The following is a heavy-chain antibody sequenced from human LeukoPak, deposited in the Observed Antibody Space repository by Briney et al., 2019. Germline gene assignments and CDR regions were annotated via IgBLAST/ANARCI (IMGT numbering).Heavy chain of an antibody. CDR1: GYTFTGYY. V-gene: IGHV1-2*02. Sequence: GASVKVSCKASGYTFTGYYMHWVRQAPGQGLEWMGWINPNSGGTNYAQKFQGRVTMTRDTSISTAYMELSRLRSDDTAVYYCAREATRGYSGYGWFDPWGQGTLVTVSS. J-gene: IGHJ5*02. CDR2: INPNSGGT. D-gene: IGHD5-12*01. CDR3: AREATRGYSGYGWFDP.